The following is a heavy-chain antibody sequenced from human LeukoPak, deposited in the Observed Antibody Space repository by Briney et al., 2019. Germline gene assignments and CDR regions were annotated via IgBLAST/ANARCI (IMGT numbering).Heavy chain of an antibody. J-gene: IGHJ5*02. Sequence: GGSLRLSCVASGCTVSSNYMSWVRKAPRKGLEWVSVIYSGGSTDYADSVKGRFTISRDNSKNTLYLQMNSLRAEDTAVYYCARDRPWFDPWGQGTLVTVSS. CDR2: IYSGGST. V-gene: IGHV3-53*01. CDR1: GCTVSSNY. CDR3: ARDRPWFDP.